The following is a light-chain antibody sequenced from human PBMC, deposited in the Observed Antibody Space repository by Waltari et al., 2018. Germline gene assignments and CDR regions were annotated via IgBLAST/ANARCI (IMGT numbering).Light chain of an antibody. CDR3: MQGTHWLRCT. Sequence: DVVMTQSPLSLPVTLGQPASISCRSSGSLVNSDGNTYLNLVQQRPGQSPRRLIYKVSKRDSGGPDRFSGSGSGTDFTLKISRVVAEDVAVYYCMQGTHWLRCTFGQGTKVEIK. V-gene: IGKV2-30*01. CDR1: GSLVNSDGNTY. J-gene: IGKJ1*01. CDR2: KVS.